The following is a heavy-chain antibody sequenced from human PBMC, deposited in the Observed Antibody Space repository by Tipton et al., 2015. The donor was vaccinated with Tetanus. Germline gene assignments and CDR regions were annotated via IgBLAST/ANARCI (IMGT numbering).Heavy chain of an antibody. CDR2: ISWNSGSI. CDR3: AKDPLMVRGVSGAFDI. J-gene: IGHJ3*02. Sequence: SLRLSCAASGFTFDDYAMHWVRQAPGKGLEWVSGISWNSGSIGYADSVKGRFTISRDNAKNSLYLQMNSLRAEDTALYYCAKDPLMVRGVSGAFDIWGQGTMVTVSS. D-gene: IGHD3-10*01. V-gene: IGHV3-9*01. CDR1: GFTFDDYA.